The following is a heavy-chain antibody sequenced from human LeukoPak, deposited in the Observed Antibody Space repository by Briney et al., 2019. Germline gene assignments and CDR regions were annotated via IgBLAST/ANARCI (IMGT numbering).Heavy chain of an antibody. Sequence: SETLSLTCAVYGGSFSGYYWSWIRQPPGKGLEWIGEINHSGSTNYNPSLKSRVTISVDTSKNQFSLKLSSVTAADTAVYYCARGYDSGSRLYYFDYWGQGTLVTVSS. CDR2: INHSGST. D-gene: IGHD6-19*01. CDR3: ARGYDSGSRLYYFDY. V-gene: IGHV4-34*01. CDR1: GGSFSGYY. J-gene: IGHJ4*02.